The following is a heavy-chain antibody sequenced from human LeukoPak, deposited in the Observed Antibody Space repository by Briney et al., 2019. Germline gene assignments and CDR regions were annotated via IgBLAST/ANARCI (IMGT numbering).Heavy chain of an antibody. CDR3: AILIAAAGTFDY. V-gene: IGHV3-15*01. D-gene: IGHD6-13*01. J-gene: IGHJ4*02. CDR2: IKSKTDGGTT. Sequence: GGSLRLSCAASGFTFSNAWMSWVRQAPGKGQEWVGRIKSKTDGGTTDYAAPVKGRFTISRDDSKNTLYLQMNSLKTEDTAVYYCAILIAAAGTFDYWGQGTLVTVSS. CDR1: GFTFSNAW.